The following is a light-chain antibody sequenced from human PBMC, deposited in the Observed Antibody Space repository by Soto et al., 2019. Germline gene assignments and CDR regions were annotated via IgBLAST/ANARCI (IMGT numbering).Light chain of an antibody. Sequence: EIVMTQSPATLSVSPGERATLSCRASQSVSSNLAWYQQKPGQAPRLLIYGASTRATGIPARFSGSGSGTEFTLTISSLQSEDFAVYYCQQYSNWPLGLTFGGGTKVDIK. J-gene: IGKJ4*01. CDR3: QQYSNWPLGLT. CDR1: QSVSSN. V-gene: IGKV3-15*01. CDR2: GAS.